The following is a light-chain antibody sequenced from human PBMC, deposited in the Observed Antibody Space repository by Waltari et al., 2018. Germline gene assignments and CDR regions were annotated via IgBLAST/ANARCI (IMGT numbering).Light chain of an antibody. CDR3: QHYVSLPAT. CDR1: QSVSRS. Sequence: ELVFTQSPGTLSLSPGERATLSCRASQSVSRSLAWYQQKPGQAPRLLIYGASNRATGIPDRFSGSGSGTDFSLTISRLEPEDFAVYYCQHYVSLPATFGQGTKVEIK. V-gene: IGKV3-20*01. J-gene: IGKJ1*01. CDR2: GAS.